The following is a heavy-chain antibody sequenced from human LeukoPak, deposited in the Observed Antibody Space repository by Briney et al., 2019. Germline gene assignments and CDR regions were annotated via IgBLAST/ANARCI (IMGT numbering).Heavy chain of an antibody. D-gene: IGHD3-10*01. V-gene: IGHV4-59*01. CDR3: ARVTYYYGSGRDYYFDY. CDR2: IYYSGST. CDR1: GGSISNYY. J-gene: IGHJ4*02. Sequence: SETLSLTCTVSGGSISNYYWSWIRQPPGKGLEWIGYIYYSGSTDYNPSLKSRVTISVDTSKNQFSLKLNSVTAADTAVYYCARVTYYYGSGRDYYFDYGGQGTLVTVSS.